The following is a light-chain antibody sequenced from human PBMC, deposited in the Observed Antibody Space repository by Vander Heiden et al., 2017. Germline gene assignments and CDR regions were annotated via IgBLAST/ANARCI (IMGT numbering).Light chain of an antibody. Sequence: EIVMTQSPATLSVSPGERVTLSCRASQSVSINLAWYQQKPGQAPRLLIYVASTRATGIPARFSGSGSGTEFTLTISSLQSDDSAVYYCQQYNNWPRTFGHGTKVEIQ. CDR1: QSVSIN. CDR3: QQYNNWPRT. V-gene: IGKV3-15*01. CDR2: VAS. J-gene: IGKJ1*01.